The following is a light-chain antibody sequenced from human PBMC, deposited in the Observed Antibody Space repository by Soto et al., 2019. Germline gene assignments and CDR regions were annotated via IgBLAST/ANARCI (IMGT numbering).Light chain of an antibody. J-gene: IGKJ2*01. V-gene: IGKV4-1*01. CDR2: WAS. CDR1: QTVLYSSNNKNY. CDR3: HQYYLPPYT. Sequence: DIVMTQSPGSLAVSLGERATINCKSSQTVLYSSNNKNYLAWYQQKPGQPPKLLIYWASTRESGVPDRFSGSGSGTDFTLTINNLQAEDVAVYYCHQYYLPPYTFGQGTKLELK.